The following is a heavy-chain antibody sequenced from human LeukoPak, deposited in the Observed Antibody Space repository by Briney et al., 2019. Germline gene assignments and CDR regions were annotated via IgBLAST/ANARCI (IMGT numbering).Heavy chain of an antibody. J-gene: IGHJ4*02. CDR2: INSDGSEG. D-gene: IGHD3-16*02. V-gene: IGHV3-7*03. CDR3: AKQPRAMITFGGVIVFAY. Sequence: GGSLRLSCAVSGFTFSGFWMSWSRQAPGKGLEWVASINSDGSEGYYADVVKGRFTISRDNAKNSLYLQINSLRAEDTAVYYCAKQPRAMITFGGVIVFAYWGQGTLVTVSS. CDR1: GFTFSGFW.